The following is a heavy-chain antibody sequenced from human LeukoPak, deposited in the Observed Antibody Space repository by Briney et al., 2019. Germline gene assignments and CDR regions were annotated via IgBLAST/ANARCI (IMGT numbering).Heavy chain of an antibody. CDR3: AREYRGSRYF. J-gene: IGHJ4*02. V-gene: IGHV3-7*01. D-gene: IGHD2/OR15-2a*01. Sequence: GGSLRLSCAASGFAFSNYWMSWVRQAPGKGLEWVANIKQDGSEKYYVDSVKGRFTISRDNAKNSLYLQMNSLRVEDTAVYYCAREYRGSRYFRGQGTLVTVSS. CDR2: IKQDGSEK. CDR1: GFAFSNYW.